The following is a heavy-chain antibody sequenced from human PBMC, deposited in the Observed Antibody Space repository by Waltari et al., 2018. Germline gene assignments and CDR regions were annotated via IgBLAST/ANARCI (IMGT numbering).Heavy chain of an antibody. Sequence: EVQLVESGGGLAHPGGSLRLSCAASGFSLSSHDLHWVRQATGGVLECVSIIAVCGDTKYSPSVRGRFTISRDTGTNSLYLQMTSLRAGDTAVYFCARGFCSSASCPYYFDHWGQGTHVSVSS. CDR3: ARGFCSSASCPYYFDH. CDR2: IAVCGDT. D-gene: IGHD2-2*01. J-gene: IGHJ4*02. V-gene: IGHV3-13*04. CDR1: GFSLSSHD.